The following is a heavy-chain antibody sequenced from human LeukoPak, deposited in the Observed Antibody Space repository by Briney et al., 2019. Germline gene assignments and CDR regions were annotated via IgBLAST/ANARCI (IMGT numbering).Heavy chain of an antibody. CDR1: GGSINSYY. D-gene: IGHD3-10*01. CDR3: ARTSRHFYGSGSNLTPWPADMDV. V-gene: IGHV4-59*01. J-gene: IGHJ6*02. CDR2: IYYSGST. Sequence: SETLSLTCTVSGGSINSYYWTWIRQPPGKGLEWIGYIYYSGSTHYNPSLNSRVTISIDTSKNHFSLTLSSVTAADTAIYYCARTSRHFYGSGSNLTPWPADMDVWGQGTKVTVSS.